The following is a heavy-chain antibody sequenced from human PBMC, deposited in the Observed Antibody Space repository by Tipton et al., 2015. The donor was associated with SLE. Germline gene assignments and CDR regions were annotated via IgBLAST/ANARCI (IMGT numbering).Heavy chain of an antibody. J-gene: IGHJ6*02. CDR2: IYHSGNT. D-gene: IGHD1-1*01. CDR3: ARDVTTNGLDV. Sequence: SLRLSCAVSGDSISSRNWWSWVRQPPGKGLEWIGDIYHSGNTNYNPSLKSRVTISVDTSKNQFSLKLTSVTATDTAIYFCARDVTTNGLDVWGQGTTVIVSS. V-gene: IGHV4-4*01. CDR1: GDSISSRNW.